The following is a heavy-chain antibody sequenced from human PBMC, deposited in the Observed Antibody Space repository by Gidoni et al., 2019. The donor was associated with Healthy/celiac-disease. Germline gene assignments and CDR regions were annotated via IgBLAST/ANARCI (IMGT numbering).Heavy chain of an antibody. J-gene: IGHJ5*02. D-gene: IGHD4-4*01. CDR1: GGSISSYY. V-gene: IGHV4-59*01. CDR3: ARATTVTTWGGLNWFDP. CDR2: IYDSGST. Sequence: QVQLQESGPGLVKPSETLSLTCTVSGGSISSYYWSWIRQPPGKGLEWIGYIYDSGSTNYNPSLKSRVTISVDTSKNQFSLKLSSVTAADTAVYYCARATTVTTWGGLNWFDPWGQGTLVTVSS.